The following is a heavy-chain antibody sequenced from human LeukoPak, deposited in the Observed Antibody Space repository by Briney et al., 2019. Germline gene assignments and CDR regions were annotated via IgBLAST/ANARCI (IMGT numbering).Heavy chain of an antibody. CDR1: GFTFDDYA. CDR3: AKDGQGGGGGAHYYYYYGMDV. D-gene: IGHD3-10*01. J-gene: IGHJ6*02. Sequence: GRSLRPSCAASGFTFDDYAMHWVRQAPGKGLEWVSGISWNSGSIGYADSVKGRFTISRDNAKNSLYLQMNSLRAEDTALYYCAKDGQGGGGGAHYYYYYGMDVWGQGTTVTVSS. CDR2: ISWNSGSI. V-gene: IGHV3-9*01.